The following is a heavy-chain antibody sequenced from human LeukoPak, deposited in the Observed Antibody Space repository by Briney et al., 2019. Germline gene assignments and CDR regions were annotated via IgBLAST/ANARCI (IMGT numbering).Heavy chain of an antibody. V-gene: IGHV4-59*08. Sequence: PSETLSLTCTVSGGSISSYYWSWIRQPPGKGLEWIGYIYYSGSTNYNPSLKSRVTISVDTSKNQFSLKLSSVTAADTAVYYCARGYDDSGAFDYWGQGTLVTVSS. CDR1: GGSISSYY. CDR3: ARGYDDSGAFDY. CDR2: IYYSGST. D-gene: IGHD3-3*01. J-gene: IGHJ4*02.